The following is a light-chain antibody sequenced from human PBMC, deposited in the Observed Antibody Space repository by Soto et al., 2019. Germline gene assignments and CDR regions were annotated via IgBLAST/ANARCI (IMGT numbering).Light chain of an antibody. V-gene: IGKV1-39*01. CDR1: QSISSY. CDR3: QQSYSTPPT. CDR2: AAS. J-gene: IGKJ1*01. Sequence: DIQMTHSPSSLSASVVHRVTIPCRASQSISSYLNWYQQKPGKAPKLLIYAASSLQSGVPSRFSGSGSGTDFTLTISSLQPEDFATYYCQQSYSTPPTFGQGTKVDI.